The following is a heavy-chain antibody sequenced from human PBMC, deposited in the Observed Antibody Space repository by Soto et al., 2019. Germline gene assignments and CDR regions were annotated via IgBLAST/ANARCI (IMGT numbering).Heavy chain of an antibody. V-gene: IGHV2-5*02. Sequence: SGPTLVNPTQPLTLTCTFSGFSLSSTRIAVGWIRQPPGKALEWLALIYWDDDKRYSPFLKSRLTITKDTSKNQVVLTMSNMDPVDTARYYCAHIVVAGLGYYFDYWGQGTLVTVSS. D-gene: IGHD6-19*01. J-gene: IGHJ4*02. CDR2: IYWDDDK. CDR1: GFSLSSTRIA. CDR3: AHIVVAGLGYYFDY.